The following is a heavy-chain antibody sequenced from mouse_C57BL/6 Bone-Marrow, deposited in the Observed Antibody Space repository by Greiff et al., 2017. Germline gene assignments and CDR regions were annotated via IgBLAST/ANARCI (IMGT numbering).Heavy chain of an antibody. J-gene: IGHJ3*01. V-gene: IGHV1-15*01. CDR3: TREGYGNFAWFAY. CDR1: GYTFTDYE. Sequence: QVQLQQSGSELVRPGASVTLSCKASGYTFTDYEMHWVKQTPVHGLEWIGAIDPETGGTAYNQKFKGKAILTADKSSSTAYMKLRSLTTGESAVYDCTREGYGNFAWFAYWGQGNLVTVSA. CDR2: IDPETGGT. D-gene: IGHD2-10*02.